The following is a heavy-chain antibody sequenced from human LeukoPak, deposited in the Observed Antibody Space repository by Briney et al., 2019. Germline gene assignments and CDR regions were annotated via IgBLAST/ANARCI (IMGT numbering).Heavy chain of an antibody. D-gene: IGHD1-26*01. CDR1: GFTFSSYS. CDR3: ARVQSGATGSAPYPDY. V-gene: IGHV3-21*01. J-gene: IGHJ4*02. Sequence: GGSLRLSCAASGFTFSSYSMNWVRQAPGKGLEWVSSISSSSSYIYYADSVKGRFTISRDNAKNSLYLQMNSLRAEDTAVYYCARVQSGATGSAPYPDYWGQGTLVTVSS. CDR2: ISSSSSYI.